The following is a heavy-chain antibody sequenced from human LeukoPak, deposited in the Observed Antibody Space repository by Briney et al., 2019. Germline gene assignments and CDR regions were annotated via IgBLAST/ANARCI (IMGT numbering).Heavy chain of an antibody. Sequence: GGSLRLSCVASGFTFSDYYMSWIRQAPGKGLEWISYISSTGSTIYYADSVRGRFTISRDNAKNSLYLQMNSLRAEDTAVYSCAGRHFDWLSGFDIWGQGTMVTVSS. CDR1: GFTFSDYY. CDR2: ISSTGSTI. D-gene: IGHD3-9*01. J-gene: IGHJ3*02. V-gene: IGHV3-11*01. CDR3: AGRHFDWLSGFDI.